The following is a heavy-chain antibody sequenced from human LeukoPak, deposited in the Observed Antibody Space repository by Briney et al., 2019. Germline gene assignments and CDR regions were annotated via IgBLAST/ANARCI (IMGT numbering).Heavy chain of an antibody. J-gene: IGHJ4*02. D-gene: IGHD6-19*01. CDR3: ARRGYSSGWYRFDY. CDR1: GGSISSSSYY. V-gene: IGHV4-39*01. Sequence: SETLSLTCTVSGGSISSSSYYWGWIRQPPGKGLEWIGGIHYSGSTYYNPSLKSRVTISVDTSKNQFSLKLSSVTAADTAVYYCARRGYSSGWYRFDYWGQGTLVTVSS. CDR2: IHYSGST.